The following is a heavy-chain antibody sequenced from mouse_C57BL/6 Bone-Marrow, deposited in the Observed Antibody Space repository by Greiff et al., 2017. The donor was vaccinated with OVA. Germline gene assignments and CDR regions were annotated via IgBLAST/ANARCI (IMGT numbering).Heavy chain of an antibody. CDR2: IHPNSGST. D-gene: IGHD2-14*01. Sequence: QVQLQQSGAELAKPGASVKLSCKASGYTFTSYWMHWVKQRPGQGLEWIGMIHPNSGSTNYNEKFKSKATLTVDKSSSTAYMQISSLTSEDSAVEYCARWVQRDYWRQGTTLTVSS. V-gene: IGHV1-64*01. J-gene: IGHJ2*01. CDR3: ARWVQRDY. CDR1: GYTFTSYW.